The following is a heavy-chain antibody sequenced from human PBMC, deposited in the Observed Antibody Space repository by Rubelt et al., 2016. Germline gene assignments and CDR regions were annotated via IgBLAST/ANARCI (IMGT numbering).Heavy chain of an antibody. V-gene: IGHV4-61*05. Sequence: QLQLQESGPGLVKPSETLSLTCTVSGGSISSSSYYWGWIRQPPGKGLEWIGYIYYSGGTNYNPSLKSRVTISVDTSKNQFSLKLSFVTAADTAVYYCARDIVGATGGYWGQGTLVTVSS. CDR2: IYYSGGT. CDR1: GGSISSSSYY. D-gene: IGHD1-26*01. J-gene: IGHJ4*02. CDR3: ARDIVGATGGY.